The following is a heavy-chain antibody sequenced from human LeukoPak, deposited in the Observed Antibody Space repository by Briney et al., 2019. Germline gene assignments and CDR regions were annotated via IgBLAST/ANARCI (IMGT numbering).Heavy chain of an antibody. V-gene: IGHV3-23*01. D-gene: IGHD3-10*01. Sequence: GGSLRLSCAASGFTFSSYAMSWVRQAPGKGLEWVSAISGSGGSTYYADSVKGQFTISRDNSKNTLYLQMNSLRAEDTAVYYCAKGQWFGESSRGMDVWGQGTTVTVSS. CDR2: ISGSGGST. J-gene: IGHJ6*02. CDR3: AKGQWFGESSRGMDV. CDR1: GFTFSSYA.